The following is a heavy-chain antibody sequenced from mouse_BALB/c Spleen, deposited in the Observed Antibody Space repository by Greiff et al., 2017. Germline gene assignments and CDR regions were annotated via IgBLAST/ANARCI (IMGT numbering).Heavy chain of an antibody. CDR1: GFTFSSFG. CDR3: ARSDYGWYFDV. J-gene: IGHJ1*01. V-gene: IGHV5-17*02. D-gene: IGHD1-1*01. CDR2: ISSGSSTI. Sequence: EVMLVESGGGLVQPGGSRKLSCAASGFTFSSFGMHWVRQAPEKGLEWVAYISSGSSTIYYADTVKGRFTISRDNPKNTLFLQMTSLRSEDTAMYYCARSDYGWYFDVWGAGTTVTVSS.